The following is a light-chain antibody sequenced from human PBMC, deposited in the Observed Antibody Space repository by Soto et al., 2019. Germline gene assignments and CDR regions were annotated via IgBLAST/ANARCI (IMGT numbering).Light chain of an antibody. J-gene: IGKJ1*01. CDR3: QQYNNWPRT. CDR1: QSVSSF. V-gene: IGKV3-15*01. CDR2: GAS. Sequence: EIVLAQSPGTLSLSPGERATLSCRASQSVSSFPLAWYKQTPGQAPRPLIFGASTRATGIPARFSGSGSGTEFTLTISSLKSEDFVVYYRQQYNNWPRTFGQGTKVDIK.